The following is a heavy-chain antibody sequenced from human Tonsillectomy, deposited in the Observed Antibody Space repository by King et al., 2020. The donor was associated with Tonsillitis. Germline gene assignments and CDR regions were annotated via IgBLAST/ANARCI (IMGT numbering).Heavy chain of an antibody. CDR1: GGSISSGGYY. CDR2: IYYSGST. Sequence: VQLQESGPGLVKPSQTLSLTCTVSGGSISSGGYYWSWIRQHPGKGLEWIGYIYYSGSTYYNPSLKSRVTISVDTSKKQFSLKLSSVTAADTAVYYCARGDLVRGDTMDVWGQGTTVTVSS. J-gene: IGHJ6*02. V-gene: IGHV4-31*03. CDR3: ARGDLVRGDTMDV. D-gene: IGHD3-10*01.